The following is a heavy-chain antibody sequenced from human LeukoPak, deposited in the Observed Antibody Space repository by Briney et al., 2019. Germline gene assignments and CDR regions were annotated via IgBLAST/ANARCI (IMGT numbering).Heavy chain of an antibody. CDR2: IKQDGSEK. CDR1: GFTFSSYW. Sequence: GGSLRLSCAASGFTFSSYWMSWVRQAPGKGLEWEANIKQDGSEKYYVDSVKGRFTISRDNAKNSLYLQMNSLRAEDTAVYYCARDGDIVVVPAPFDYWGQGTLVTVSS. D-gene: IGHD2-2*01. CDR3: ARDGDIVVVPAPFDY. J-gene: IGHJ4*02. V-gene: IGHV3-7*01.